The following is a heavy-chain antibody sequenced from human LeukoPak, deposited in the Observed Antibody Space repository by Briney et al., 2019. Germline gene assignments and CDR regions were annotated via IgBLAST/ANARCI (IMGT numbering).Heavy chain of an antibody. V-gene: IGHV3-48*01. CDR2: ISGSSGII. CDR3: ARGRGDYDFWSGYLKKPQDWYFDL. Sequence: QAGGSLRLSCAASGFTFNTYTMNWDRQAPGKGLEWVSYISGSSGIIDYADSVRGRFTISRDNAKNSLYLQMNSLRAGDTAVYYCARGRGDYDFWSGYLKKPQDWYFDLWGRGTLVTVSS. D-gene: IGHD3-3*01. J-gene: IGHJ2*01. CDR1: GFTFNTYT.